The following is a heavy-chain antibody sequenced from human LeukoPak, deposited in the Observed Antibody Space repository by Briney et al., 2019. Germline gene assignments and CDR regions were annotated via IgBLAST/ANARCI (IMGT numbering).Heavy chain of an antibody. Sequence: GESLRLSCATSGLTLSTYWMHWVRQAPGKGLEWVAVIWYDGSNKYYADSVKGRFTISRDNSKNTLYLQMNSLRAEDTAVYYCARDPMTTVVLWGQGTLVTVSS. CDR2: IWYDGSNK. J-gene: IGHJ4*02. V-gene: IGHV3-33*08. D-gene: IGHD4-23*01. CDR3: ARDPMTTVVL. CDR1: GLTLSTYW.